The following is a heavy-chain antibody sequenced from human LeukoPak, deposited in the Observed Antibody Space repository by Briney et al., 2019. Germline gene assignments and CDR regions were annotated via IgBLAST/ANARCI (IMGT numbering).Heavy chain of an antibody. CDR2: INHSGST. D-gene: IGHD6-19*01. V-gene: IGHV4-34*01. Sequence: SETLSLTCAVYGGSFSGYYWSWIRQPPGKGLEWIGEINHSGSTNYNPSLKSRVTISVDTSKNQFSLKLSSVTAADTAVYYCARVAVAGAADYWGQGTLVTVSS. CDR1: GGSFSGYY. J-gene: IGHJ4*02. CDR3: ARVAVAGAADY.